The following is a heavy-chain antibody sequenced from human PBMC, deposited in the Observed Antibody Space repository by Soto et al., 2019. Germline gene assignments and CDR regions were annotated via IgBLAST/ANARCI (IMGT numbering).Heavy chain of an antibody. CDR3: AKDTDGEVGMDV. CDR2: ISWNSGSI. V-gene: IGHV3-9*01. Sequence: EVQLVESGGGLVQPGRSLRLSCAASGFTFDDYAMHWVRQAPGMGLEWVSGISWNSGSIGYADSVKGRFTISRDNAKNSLYLQMNSLRAEDTALYYCAKDTDGEVGMDVWGKGTTVTVSS. D-gene: IGHD2-2*01. CDR1: GFTFDDYA. J-gene: IGHJ6*04.